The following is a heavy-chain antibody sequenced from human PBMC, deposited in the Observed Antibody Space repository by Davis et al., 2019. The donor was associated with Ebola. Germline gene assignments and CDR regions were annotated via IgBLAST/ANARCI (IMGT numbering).Heavy chain of an antibody. CDR3: TRGGMATPFDY. CDR1: VITFSSYA. D-gene: IGHD5-24*01. V-gene: IGHV3-23*01. J-gene: IGHJ4*02. Sequence: GESLKISCADSVITFSSYAMTWVRQAPGKGLEWVSAISGSGGTTYYAGSVKGRFTVSRDNSKNTLYLQMNSLRAEDTAVYYCTRGGMATPFDYWGQGTLVTVSS. CDR2: ISGSGGTT.